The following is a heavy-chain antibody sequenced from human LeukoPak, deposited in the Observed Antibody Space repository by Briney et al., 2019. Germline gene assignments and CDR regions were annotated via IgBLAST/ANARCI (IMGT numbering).Heavy chain of an antibody. CDR1: GHSISSGRYC. Sequence: KPSQTLSLTCSVSGHSISSGRYCWSWIRQHPGTGLEWIGYMYNSGNTYYKPSLQSRVNISVDLSKNQYSLKLSSVTAADTAVYYCARGYYDSRNDYWGQGTLVTVSS. J-gene: IGHJ4*02. V-gene: IGHV4-31*03. D-gene: IGHD3-22*01. CDR2: MYNSGNT. CDR3: ARGYYDSRNDY.